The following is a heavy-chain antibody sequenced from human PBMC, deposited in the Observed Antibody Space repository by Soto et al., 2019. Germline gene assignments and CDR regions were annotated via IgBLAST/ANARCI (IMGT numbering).Heavy chain of an antibody. J-gene: IGHJ4*02. V-gene: IGHV3-11*01. D-gene: IGHD3-10*01. CDR1: GFTFSDYY. CDR2: ISSSGSTI. CDR3: ARIPVLLWFRELLQYYFDY. Sequence: QVQLVESGGGLVKPGGSLRLSCAASGFTFSDYYMSWIRQAPGKGLEWVSYISSSGSTIYYADSVKGRFTISRDNAKNSLYLQMNSLRAEYTAVYYCARIPVLLWFRELLQYYFDYWGQGSLVTVSS.